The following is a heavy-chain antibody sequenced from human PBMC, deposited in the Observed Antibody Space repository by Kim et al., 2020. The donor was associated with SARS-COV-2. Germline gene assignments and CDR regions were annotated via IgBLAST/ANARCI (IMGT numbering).Heavy chain of an antibody. CDR1: GYTFTNYG. Sequence: ASVKVSCKASGYTFTNYGISWVRQAPGQGLEWMGWISAYNGYTNYAQKLQGRVTMTRDTSTTTVYMELGSLRSDDTAVYYCARGSVVRGVIGLISPYYYYGMGVWGQGTTVTVSS. CDR3: ARGSVVRGVIGLISPYYYYGMGV. J-gene: IGHJ6*02. D-gene: IGHD3-10*01. CDR2: ISAYNGYT. V-gene: IGHV1-18*01.